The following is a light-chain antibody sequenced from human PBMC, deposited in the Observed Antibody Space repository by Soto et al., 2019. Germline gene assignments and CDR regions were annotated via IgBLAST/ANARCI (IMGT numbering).Light chain of an antibody. V-gene: IGLV7-46*01. J-gene: IGLJ3*02. CDR1: TGAVTSAHY. CDR2: DTS. Sequence: QAVVTQEPSLTVSPGGTVSLTCGSSTGAVTSAHYPFWFQQKPGQAPRTLIYDTSSKHSWTPARSSGSLLGGKAALSLSGAQPEDEAQYYCLLSYSGQWVFGGGTKLTVL. CDR3: LLSYSGQWV.